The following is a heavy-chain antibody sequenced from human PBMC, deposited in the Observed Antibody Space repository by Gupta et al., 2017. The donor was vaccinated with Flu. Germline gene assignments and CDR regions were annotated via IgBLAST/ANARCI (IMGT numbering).Heavy chain of an antibody. CDR3: AKRVGEELADGAGDYCLEDI. CDR1: GFTSDFFA. CDR2: IAVNGGVS. V-gene: IGHV3-23*01. J-gene: IGHJ4*02. D-gene: IGHD2-21*01. Sequence: EMQLLRSGGGLVQPGGSLILSFAGSGFTSDFFALAWCRRAPGKGREWVAAIAVNGGVSSYADYVKGVIAISRDNSKNVLYLQMSSLRGEETAVYYCAKRVGEELADGAGDYCLEDIWGQGTLVTVSS.